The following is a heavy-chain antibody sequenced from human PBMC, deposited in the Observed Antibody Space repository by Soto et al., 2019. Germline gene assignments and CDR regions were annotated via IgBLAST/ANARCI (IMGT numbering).Heavy chain of an antibody. Sequence: QVQLVESGGGVVQPGRSLRLSCAASGFTFSSYGMHWVRQAPGKGLEWVAVISYDGSNKYYADSVKGRFTISRDNSKNTLYLQMNSLRAEDTAVYYCAKDGLEWCSGGSCYYMDVWGKGTTVTVSS. CDR1: GFTFSSYG. D-gene: IGHD2-15*01. CDR2: ISYDGSNK. V-gene: IGHV3-30*18. J-gene: IGHJ6*03. CDR3: AKDGLEWCSGGSCYYMDV.